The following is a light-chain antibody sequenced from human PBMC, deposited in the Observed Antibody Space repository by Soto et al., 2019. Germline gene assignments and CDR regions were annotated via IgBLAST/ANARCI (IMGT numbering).Light chain of an antibody. J-gene: IGLJ1*01. CDR2: DNI. CDR1: SSNIGAGYD. CDR3: QSYDRSLSGSV. Sequence: QAVVTQPPSVSGAPGQRVTISCTGSSSNIGAGYDVHWYQQLPGTAPKLLIYDNINRPSGVPDRFSGSRSGTSASLAITGLQAEDEADYYCQSYDRSLSGSVFGTGTKSPS. V-gene: IGLV1-40*01.